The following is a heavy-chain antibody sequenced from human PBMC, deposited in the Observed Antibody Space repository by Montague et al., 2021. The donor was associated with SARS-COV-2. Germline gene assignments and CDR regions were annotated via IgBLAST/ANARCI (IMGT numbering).Heavy chain of an antibody. CDR2: INHRGST. Sequence: SETLSLTCAVYDGSFSDYSWTWIRQPPGKELAWIGEINHRGSTNYNPSLKSRVTISVDTSKNQFSLKKTSVTAADTAVYYCARGRQHINMVVVVVTGGEYYFDFWGQGTLVAVSS. V-gene: IGHV4-34*01. J-gene: IGHJ4*02. CDR3: ARGRQHINMVVVVVTGGEYYFDF. D-gene: IGHD3-22*01. CDR1: DGSFSDYS.